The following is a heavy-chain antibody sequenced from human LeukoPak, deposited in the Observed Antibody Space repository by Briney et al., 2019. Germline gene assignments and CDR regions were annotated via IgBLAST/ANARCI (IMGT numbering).Heavy chain of an antibody. D-gene: IGHD2-15*01. CDR3: ASSGVGYCSGGSCFDDAFDI. V-gene: IGHV3-7*01. CDR2: IKQDGSEK. J-gene: IGHJ3*02. Sequence: PGGSLRLSCAASGFTFSSYWTSWVRQAPGKGLEWVANIKQDGSEKYYVDSVKGRFTISRDNAKNSLYLQMNSLRAEDTAVYYCASSGVGYCSGGSCFDDAFDIWGQGTMVTVSS. CDR1: GFTFSSYW.